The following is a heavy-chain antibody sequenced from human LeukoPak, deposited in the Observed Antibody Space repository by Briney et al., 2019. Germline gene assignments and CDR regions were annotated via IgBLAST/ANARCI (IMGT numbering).Heavy chain of an antibody. CDR1: GYTFTGYY. J-gene: IGHJ5*02. CDR2: INPNSGGT. CDR3: ARVNGYSSSWYSPGVGFDP. V-gene: IGHV1-2*02. D-gene: IGHD6-13*01. Sequence: ASVKVSCKASGYTFTGYYMHWVRQAPGQGLEWMGWINPNSGGTNYAQKFQGRVTMTRGTSISTAYMELSRLRSDDTAVYYCARVNGYSSSWYSPGVGFDPWGQGTLVTVSS.